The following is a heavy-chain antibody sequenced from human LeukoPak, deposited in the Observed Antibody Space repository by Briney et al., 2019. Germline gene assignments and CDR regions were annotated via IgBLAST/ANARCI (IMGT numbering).Heavy chain of an antibody. V-gene: IGHV1-24*01. J-gene: IGHJ4*02. D-gene: IGHD3-10*01. CDR1: GLTGFELS. CDR3: ATGSYTFDY. Sequence: GASVKVSCKLSGLTGFELSMHWVRQAPGKGLEWMGGFDPEDGETIYAQKFQGRVTMTEDTSTDTAYMELSSLRSEDTTVYYCATGSYTFDYWGQGTLVTVSS. CDR2: FDPEDGET.